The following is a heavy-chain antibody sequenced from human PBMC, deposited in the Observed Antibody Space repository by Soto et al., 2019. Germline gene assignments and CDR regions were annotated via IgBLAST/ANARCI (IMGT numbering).Heavy chain of an antibody. Sequence: GGSLRLSCAASGFSFNTYSMNWVRQAPGKGLEWVSYIGSSGTTIYYADSVKGRFTISRDNAKNSLYLQMNSLRDEDTAVYYCARDQYYYDSSGYSPFDYWGQGTLVTVS. CDR3: ARDQYYYDSSGYSPFDY. J-gene: IGHJ4*02. D-gene: IGHD3-22*01. CDR2: IGSSGTTI. CDR1: GFSFNTYS. V-gene: IGHV3-48*02.